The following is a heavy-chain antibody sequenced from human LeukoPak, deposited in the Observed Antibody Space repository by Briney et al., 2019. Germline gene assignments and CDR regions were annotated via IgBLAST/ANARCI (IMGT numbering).Heavy chain of an antibody. J-gene: IGHJ4*02. CDR1: GYTFTSYG. V-gene: IGHV1-18*01. Sequence: ASVKVSCKASGYTFTSYGISWVRQAPGQGLEGMGWISAYNGNTNYAQKLQGRVTMTTDTSTSTAYMELRSLRSDDTAVYYCARAPSGDCSGGSCYPPNDYWGQGTLVTVSS. D-gene: IGHD2-15*01. CDR2: ISAYNGNT. CDR3: ARAPSGDCSGGSCYPPNDY.